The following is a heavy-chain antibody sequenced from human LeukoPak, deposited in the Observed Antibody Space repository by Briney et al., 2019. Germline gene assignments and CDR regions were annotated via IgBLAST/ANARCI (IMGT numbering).Heavy chain of an antibody. J-gene: IGHJ4*01. Sequence: PGGSLRLSCAASGSTFSSYAMSWVRQAPGKGLEWVSAISGSGGSTYYADSVQGRFTISRDNSKNTLYLQMNTLRAEDSALYYCAKGIYSSGWSYFDYWGHGTLVTVSS. CDR3: AKGIYSSGWSYFDY. D-gene: IGHD6-19*01. CDR2: ISGSGGST. V-gene: IGHV3-23*01. CDR1: GSTFSSYA.